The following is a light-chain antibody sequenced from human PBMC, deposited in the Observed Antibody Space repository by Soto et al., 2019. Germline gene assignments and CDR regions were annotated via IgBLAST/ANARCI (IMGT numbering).Light chain of an antibody. Sequence: QSALTQPASVSGSPGQSITISCTGTSSDLGAYNYVSWYQQYPGKAPKLMIYDVSNRPSGVSNRFSGSKPDNTASLTISGLQAEVEADYFCSSYTTNSTLVFGGGTKLTVL. CDR1: SSDLGAYNY. V-gene: IGLV2-14*01. CDR2: DVS. J-gene: IGLJ2*01. CDR3: SSYTTNSTLV.